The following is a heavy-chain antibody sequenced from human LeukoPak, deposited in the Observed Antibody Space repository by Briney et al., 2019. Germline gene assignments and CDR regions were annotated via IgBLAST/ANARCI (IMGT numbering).Heavy chain of an antibody. J-gene: IGHJ4*02. CDR2: INSDGSTT. CDR1: GFTFSSYW. V-gene: IGHV3-74*01. CDR3: SSQIWLGELFAHY. Sequence: PGGSLRLSCAASGFTFSSYWMHWVRQAPGKGLVWVSRINSDGSTTNYADSVKGRFTISRDNAKNTLYLQMNSLRAEHTAVYYCSSQIWLGELFAHYWGQGTLVTVSS. D-gene: IGHD3-10*01.